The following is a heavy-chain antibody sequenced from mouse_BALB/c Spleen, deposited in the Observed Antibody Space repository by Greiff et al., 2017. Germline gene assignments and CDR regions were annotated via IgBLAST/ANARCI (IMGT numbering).Heavy chain of an antibody. V-gene: IGHV2-4-1*01. CDR3: ASLTGRAFDY. Sequence: QVQLKQSGPGLVQPSQSLSITCTVSGFSLTSYGVHWVRQSPGKGLEWLGVIWSGGSTDYNAAFISRLSISKDNSKSQVFFKMNSLQADDTAIYYCASLTGRAFDYWGQGTTLTVSS. CDR1: GFSLTSYG. D-gene: IGHD4-1*01. J-gene: IGHJ2*01. CDR2: IWSGGST.